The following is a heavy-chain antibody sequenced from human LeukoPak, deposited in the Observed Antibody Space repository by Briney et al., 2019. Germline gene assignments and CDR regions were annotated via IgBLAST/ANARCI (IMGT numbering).Heavy chain of an antibody. V-gene: IGHV3-66*01. J-gene: IGHJ4*02. D-gene: IGHD6-19*01. CDR3: ARGLRYSSGWYYFDY. CDR1: GFTFSSYW. Sequence: GGSLRLSCAASGFTFSSYWMSWVRQAPGKGLEWVSVIYSGGSTYYADSVEGRFTISRDNSKNTLYLQMNSLRAEDTAVYYCARGLRYSSGWYYFDYWGQGTLVTVSS. CDR2: IYSGGST.